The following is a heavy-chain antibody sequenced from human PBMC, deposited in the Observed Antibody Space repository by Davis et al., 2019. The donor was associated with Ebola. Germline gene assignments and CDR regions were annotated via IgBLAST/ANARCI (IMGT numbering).Heavy chain of an antibody. CDR2: IWYDGSNK. CDR3: AKGVGPYYYYGMDV. CDR1: GFTFSSYA. D-gene: IGHD1-26*01. Sequence: GESLKISCAASGFTFSSYAMHWVRQAPGKGLEWVAVIWYDGSNKYYADSVKGRFTISRDNSKNTLYLQMNSLRAEDTAVYYCAKGVGPYYYYGMDVWGQGTTVTVSS. V-gene: IGHV3-30*02. J-gene: IGHJ6*02.